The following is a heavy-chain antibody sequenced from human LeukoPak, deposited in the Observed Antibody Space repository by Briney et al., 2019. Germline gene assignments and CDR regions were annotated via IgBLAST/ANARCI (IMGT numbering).Heavy chain of an antibody. J-gene: IGHJ6*03. CDR2: IYPGDSDT. V-gene: IGHV5-51*01. CDR1: GYSFTNYW. CDR3: ARHRPALYYYEIDYYYMDV. Sequence: GESLKISCKGSGYSFTNYWIGWVRQVPRKGLEWMGIIYPGDSDTNYSPSFQGHVTISAAKSISTAYLQWSSLKASDTAMYYCARHRPALYYYEIDYYYMDVWGKGTTVTVSS. D-gene: IGHD3-22*01.